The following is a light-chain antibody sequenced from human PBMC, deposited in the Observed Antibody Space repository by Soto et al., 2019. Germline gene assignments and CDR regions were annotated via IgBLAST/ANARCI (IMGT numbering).Light chain of an antibody. Sequence: EIEMTQSPATLSLAPGERVTLSCRASESVSTNLAWYQQKAGQAPRLLIYAASTRATGIPARFSGSGSGTDFTLTISRLEPEDFAVYYCQQYGSSSITFGQGTRLEIK. V-gene: IGKV3-15*01. CDR3: QQYGSSSIT. J-gene: IGKJ5*01. CDR1: ESVSTN. CDR2: AAS.